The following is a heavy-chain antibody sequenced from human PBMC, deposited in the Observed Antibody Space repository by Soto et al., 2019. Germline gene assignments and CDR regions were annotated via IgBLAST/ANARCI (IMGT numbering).Heavy chain of an antibody. V-gene: IGHV4-59*01. D-gene: IGHD3-3*01. CDR2: IYYSGST. CDR1: GGSISSYY. J-gene: IGHJ5*02. CDR3: ARYRDDFWSAYFRWFDP. Sequence: SETLSLTYTVSGGSISSYYWSWIRQPPGKGLEWIGYIYYSGSTNYNPSLKSRVTISVDTSKNQFSLKLSSVTAADTAVYYCARYRDDFWSAYFRWFDPWGQGTLVTVPQ.